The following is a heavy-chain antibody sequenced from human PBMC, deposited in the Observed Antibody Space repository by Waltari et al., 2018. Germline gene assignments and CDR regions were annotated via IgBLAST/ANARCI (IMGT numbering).Heavy chain of an antibody. Sequence: EVQLVESGGGLVKPGGSLRISWRASGFTFSCYSMNWVRPDPGKGLEWVSSISSSSSYIYYADSVKGRFTISRDNAKNSLYLQMNSLRAEDTAVYYCARDHGDYYGSGSFFDYWGQGTLVTVSS. CDR3: ARDHGDYYGSGSFFDY. D-gene: IGHD3-10*01. CDR2: ISSSSSYI. CDR1: GFTFSCYS. V-gene: IGHV3-21*03. J-gene: IGHJ4*02.